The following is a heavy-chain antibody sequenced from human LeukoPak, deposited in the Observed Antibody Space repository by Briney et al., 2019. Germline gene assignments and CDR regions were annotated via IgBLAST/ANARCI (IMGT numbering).Heavy chain of an antibody. J-gene: IGHJ1*01. D-gene: IGHD6-19*01. CDR2: IRYDGSNK. CDR3: ARDRMRYSSGWYYFQH. V-gene: IGHV3-30*02. CDR1: GFTFSSYG. Sequence: GGSLRLSCAASGFTFSSYGMHWVRQAPGKGLEGVAFIRYDGSNKYYADSVKGRFTISRDNSKNTLYLQMNSLRAEDTAVYYCARDRMRYSSGWYYFQHWGQGTLVTVSS.